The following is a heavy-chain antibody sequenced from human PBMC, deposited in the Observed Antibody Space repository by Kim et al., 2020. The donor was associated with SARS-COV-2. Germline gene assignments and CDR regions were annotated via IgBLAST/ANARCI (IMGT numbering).Heavy chain of an antibody. V-gene: IGHV3-7*03. J-gene: IGHJ5*02. D-gene: IGHD6-13*01. CDR2: IKQDGSEK. Sequence: GGSLRLSCAASGFTFSSYWMSWVRQAPGKGLEWVANIKQDGSEKYYVDSVKGRFTISRDNAKNSLYLQMNSLRAEDTAVYYCAREGRQQLVRRGPNWFDPWGQGTLVTVSS. CDR3: AREGRQQLVRRGPNWFDP. CDR1: GFTFSSYW.